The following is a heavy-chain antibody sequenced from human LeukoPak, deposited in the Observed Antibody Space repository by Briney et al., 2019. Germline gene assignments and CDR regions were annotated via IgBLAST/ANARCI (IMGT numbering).Heavy chain of an antibody. J-gene: IGHJ4*02. Sequence: SGGSLRLSCAASGFTLSSYWMTWVRQAPGKGLEWVANIKQDGSEKYYVDSVKGRFTISRDNAKNSLYLQMNSLRAEDTAVYYCARGRTWSDYWGQGTLVTVSS. V-gene: IGHV3-7*04. D-gene: IGHD1-1*01. CDR1: GFTLSSYW. CDR3: ARGRTWSDY. CDR2: IKQDGSEK.